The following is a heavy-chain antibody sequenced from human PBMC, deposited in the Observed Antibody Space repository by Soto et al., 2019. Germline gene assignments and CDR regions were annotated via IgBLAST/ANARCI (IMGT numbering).Heavy chain of an antibody. CDR2: VSKSDYT. CDR1: GFTFNNYG. CDR3: AREDSIIIPAVSDF. D-gene: IGHD2-2*01. Sequence: PGGSLRLSCADSGFTFNNYGINWVRQAPGKGLEWVSSVSKSDYTYYSDSVKGRFTISRDNAKNSVSLQMNTLRAEDTAVYYCAREDSIIIPAVSDFWGQGALVTVSS. V-gene: IGHV3-21*01. J-gene: IGHJ4*02.